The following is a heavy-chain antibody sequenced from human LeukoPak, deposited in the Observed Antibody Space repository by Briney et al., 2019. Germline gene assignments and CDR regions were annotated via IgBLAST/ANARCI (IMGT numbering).Heavy chain of an antibody. D-gene: IGHD3-22*01. CDR2: IYYSGST. CDR1: GGSISSYY. J-gene: IGHJ4*02. V-gene: IGHV4-59*01. Sequence: PSETLSLTCTVSGGSISSYYWSWIRQPPGKGLEWIGYIYYSGSTNYNPSLKSRVTISVDTSKNQFSLKLSSVTAADTAVYYCARATNYYDSPRTYYFDYWGQGTLVTVSS. CDR3: ARATNYYDSPRTYYFDY.